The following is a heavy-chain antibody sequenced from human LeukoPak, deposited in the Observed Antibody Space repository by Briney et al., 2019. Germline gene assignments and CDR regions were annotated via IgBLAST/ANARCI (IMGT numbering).Heavy chain of an antibody. CDR1: GFTFSSYW. J-gene: IGHJ5*02. V-gene: IGHV3-7*01. Sequence: GGSLRLSCAASGFTFSSYWMSWVRQAPGKGLEWVANIKQDGSEKYYVDSVKGRFTTSRDNAKNSLYLQMNSLRAEDTAVYYCARVSSDFWSGYSYGWWFDPWGQGTLVTVSS. CDR2: IKQDGSEK. CDR3: ARVSSDFWSGYSYGWWFDP. D-gene: IGHD3-3*01.